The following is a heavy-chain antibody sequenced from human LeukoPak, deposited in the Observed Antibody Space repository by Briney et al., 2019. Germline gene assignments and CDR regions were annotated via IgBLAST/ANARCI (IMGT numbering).Heavy chain of an antibody. CDR2: INPDSGGT. CDR1: GYTFTCYY. V-gene: IGHV1-2*02. D-gene: IGHD5-12*01. CDR3: TREQLSTTSWFDP. J-gene: IGHJ5*02. Sequence: ASVKVSCKASGYTFTCYYLHWVRQAPGQGLEWMGWINPDSGGTYFAQKFQGRVTMTRDASINTAYMELTTLRSDDTAIYYCTREQLSTTSWFDPWGRGTLVTVSS.